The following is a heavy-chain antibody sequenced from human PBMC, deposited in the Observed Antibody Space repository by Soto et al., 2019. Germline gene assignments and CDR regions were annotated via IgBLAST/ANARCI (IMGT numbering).Heavy chain of an antibody. CDR2: IWYDGSNK. J-gene: IGHJ3*01. CDR3: AREARASNLGEFSDDFDL. D-gene: IGHD3-16*02. V-gene: IGHV3-33*01. CDR1: GFTFSSYG. Sequence: QVQLVESGGGVVQPGRSLRLSCAASGFTFSSYGMHWVRQAPGKGLEWVADIWYDGSNKYYADSVKGRFTISRDNSKNKVYLQMNSRRAEETAVYYCAREARASNLGEFSDDFDLWGQGRMVTVAS.